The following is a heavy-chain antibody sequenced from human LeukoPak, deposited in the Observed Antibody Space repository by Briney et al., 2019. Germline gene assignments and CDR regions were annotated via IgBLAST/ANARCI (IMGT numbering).Heavy chain of an antibody. CDR1: GFTLNSYS. Sequence: GGSLRLSCAASGFTLNSYSMDWVRQAPGQRLEWVSSITSSSSYVFYADSVKGRFTISRDNAQNSLYLQMNSLRAEDTAVYYCARDPYSGSYGNNYYYYMDVWGKGTTVTISS. J-gene: IGHJ6*03. V-gene: IGHV3-21*01. CDR2: ITSSSSYV. CDR3: ARDPYSGSYGNNYYYYMDV. D-gene: IGHD5-12*01.